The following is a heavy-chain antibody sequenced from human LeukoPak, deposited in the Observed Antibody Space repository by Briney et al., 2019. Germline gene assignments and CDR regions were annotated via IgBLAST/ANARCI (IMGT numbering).Heavy chain of an antibody. D-gene: IGHD6-13*01. CDR1: GFTFSRCA. CDR2: VSGSGGST. Sequence: GGSLRLSCAASGFTFSRCAMTWVRQAPGKGLEGVSTVSGSGGSTFYADSVKGRFTISRDNSKNTLYLHFSSLRAEDTAIYYCAKAKTAVVDDAFNIWGQGTMVTVSS. J-gene: IGHJ3*02. V-gene: IGHV3-23*01. CDR3: AKAKTAVVDDAFNI.